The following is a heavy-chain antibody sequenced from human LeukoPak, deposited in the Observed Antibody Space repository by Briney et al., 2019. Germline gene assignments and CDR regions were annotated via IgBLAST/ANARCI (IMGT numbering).Heavy chain of an antibody. D-gene: IGHD3-16*01. J-gene: IGHJ6*02. Sequence: GGPVSLSCAASGFTLSSYSMIDVPPATGGARVGVSSNSSSSSYIYYADSVKGRFTISRDNAKNTLYLQMNSLRAEDTAVYYCAASLGDYYYGMDVWGQGTTVTVS. CDR2: NSSSSSYI. CDR3: AASLGDYYYGMDV. V-gene: IGHV3-21*01. CDR1: GFTLSSYS.